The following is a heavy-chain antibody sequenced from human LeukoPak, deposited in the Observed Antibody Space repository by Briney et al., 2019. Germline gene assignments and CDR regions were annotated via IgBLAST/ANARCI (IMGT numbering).Heavy chain of an antibody. V-gene: IGHV3-23*01. J-gene: IGHJ4*02. Sequence: GGSLRLSCAASGFAFRSYDMIWVRQAPGRGLEWVSGISADGGGAYYADSVKGRFTVSRDNAKNSLYLQMNSLRAEDTAVYYCAKDGYSYGRYDYWGQGTLVTVSS. CDR1: GFAFRSYD. CDR2: ISADGGGA. CDR3: AKDGYSYGRYDY. D-gene: IGHD5-18*01.